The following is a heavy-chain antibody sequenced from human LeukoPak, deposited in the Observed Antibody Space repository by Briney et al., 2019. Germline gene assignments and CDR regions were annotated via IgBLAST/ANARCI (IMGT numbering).Heavy chain of an antibody. CDR1: GFSFSNYA. V-gene: IGHV3-11*04. CDR2: ISSSGSTI. CDR3: ARDLEENDYGDYGTFDY. Sequence: GGSLRLSCAASGFSFSNYAMSWIRQAPGKGLEWVSYISSSGSTIYYADSVKGRFTISRDNAKNSLYLQMNSLRAEDTAVYYCARDLEENDYGDYGTFDYWGQGTLVTVSS. J-gene: IGHJ4*02. D-gene: IGHD4-17*01.